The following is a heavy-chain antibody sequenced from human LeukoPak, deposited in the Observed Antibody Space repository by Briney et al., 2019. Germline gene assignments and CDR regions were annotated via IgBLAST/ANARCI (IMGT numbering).Heavy chain of an antibody. CDR2: ISAYNGNT. D-gene: IGHD2-2*01. Sequence: ASVKVSCKASGYTFTSYGISWVRQAPGQGLEWMGWISAYNGNTNYAQKLQGRVTMTTDTSTSTAYMELRSLRSDDTAVYYCARAPRTLGYCSSTSCYGFDYWAREPWSPSPQ. J-gene: IGHJ4*02. CDR3: ARAPRTLGYCSSTSCYGFDY. CDR1: GYTFTSYG. V-gene: IGHV1-18*01.